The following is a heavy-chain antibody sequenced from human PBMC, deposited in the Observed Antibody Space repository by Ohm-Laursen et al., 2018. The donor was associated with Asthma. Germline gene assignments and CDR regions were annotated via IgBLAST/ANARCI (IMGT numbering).Heavy chain of an antibody. V-gene: IGHV3-30-3*01. CDR3: AREKYASYYYYYGMDV. CDR1: GFTFSSYA. D-gene: IGHD2-2*01. J-gene: IGHJ6*02. CDR2: ISYDGSNK. Sequence: SLRLSCAVSGFTFSSYAMHWVRQAPGKGLEWVAVISYDGSNKYYADSVKGRFTISRDNSKNTLYLQMNSLRAEDTAVYYCAREKYASYYYYYGMDVWGQGTTVTVSS.